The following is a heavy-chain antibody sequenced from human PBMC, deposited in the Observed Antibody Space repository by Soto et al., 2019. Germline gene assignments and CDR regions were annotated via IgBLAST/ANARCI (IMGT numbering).Heavy chain of an antibody. CDR2: IYAGGPT. Sequence: EVQLVESGGGLVQPGGSLRVSCAASGFIVSSNYMSWVRQAPGKGLEWVSVIYAGGPTYYADSVKGRFTISRHSSKNTLYLQMNGLSPEDTAVYYCARIVATLGYYYYMDVWGKGTTVTVSS. CDR1: GFIVSSNY. CDR3: ARIVATLGYYYYMDV. D-gene: IGHD5-12*01. J-gene: IGHJ6*03. V-gene: IGHV3-53*04.